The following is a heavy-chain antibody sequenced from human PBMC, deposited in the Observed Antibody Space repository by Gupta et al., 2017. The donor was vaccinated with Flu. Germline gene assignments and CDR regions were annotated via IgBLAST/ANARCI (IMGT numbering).Heavy chain of an antibody. Sequence: FSSYAMSWVRQAPGKGLEWVSAISGSGGSTYYADSVKGRFTISRDNSKNTLYLQMNSLRAEDTAVYYCAKDQGDYSNPFDYWGQGTLVTVSS. CDR1: FSSYA. CDR2: ISGSGGST. D-gene: IGHD4-4*01. V-gene: IGHV3-23*01. J-gene: IGHJ4*02. CDR3: AKDQGDYSNPFDY.